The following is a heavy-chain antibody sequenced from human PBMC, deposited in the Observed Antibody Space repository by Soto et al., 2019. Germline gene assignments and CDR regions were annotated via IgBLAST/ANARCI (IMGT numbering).Heavy chain of an antibody. D-gene: IGHD3-3*01. J-gene: IGHJ4*02. Sequence: QVQLVQSGAEVKKPGSSVKVSCKASGGTFSSYAISWVRQAPGQGLEWMGGIIPIFGTANYAQKFQGRVTVTADESTSTAYMELSSLRSEDTAVYYCARVGGLYYDFWSGYPNYYFDYWGQGTLVTVSS. CDR1: GGTFSSYA. CDR3: ARVGGLYYDFWSGYPNYYFDY. CDR2: IIPIFGTA. V-gene: IGHV1-69*01.